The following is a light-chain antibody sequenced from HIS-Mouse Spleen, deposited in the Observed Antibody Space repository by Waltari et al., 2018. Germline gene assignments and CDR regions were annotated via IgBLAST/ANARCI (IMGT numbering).Light chain of an antibody. CDR3: AAWDDSLSGPV. CDR1: SSNTGSTY. V-gene: IGLV1-47*01. Sequence: QSVLTQPPSASGTPGQRVPLTCSAISSNTGSTYVYWYQQLPGTAPKLLIYRNNQRPSGVPDRFSGSKSGTSASLAISGLRSEDEADYYCAAWDDSLSGPVFGGGTKLTVL. J-gene: IGLJ3*02. CDR2: RNN.